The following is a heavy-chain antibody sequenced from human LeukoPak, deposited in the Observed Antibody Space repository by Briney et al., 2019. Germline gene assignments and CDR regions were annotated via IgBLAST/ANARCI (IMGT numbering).Heavy chain of an antibody. J-gene: IGHJ3*02. V-gene: IGHV1-2*02. D-gene: IGHD5-18*01. CDR2: INPNSGGT. CDR1: GYTFIGYY. Sequence: ASVKVSCKASGYTFIGYYMHWVRQAPGQGLEWMGWINPNSGGTKYAQKFQGRVTMTRDTSISTAYMDLSRLRSDDTAVYYCARDLRQRGYSYGFDAFDIWGQGTMVTVSS. CDR3: ARDLRQRGYSYGFDAFDI.